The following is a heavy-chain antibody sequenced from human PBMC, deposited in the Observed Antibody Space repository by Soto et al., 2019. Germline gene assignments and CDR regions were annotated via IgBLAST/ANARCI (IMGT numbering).Heavy chain of an antibody. D-gene: IGHD3-3*01. V-gene: IGHV1-69*06. CDR2: IIPIFGTA. CDR3: ARTLDYFEGYYYYYYGMDV. J-gene: IGHJ6*02. Sequence: GASVKVSCKASGGTFSSYAISWVRQAPGQGLEWMGGIIPIFGTANYAQKFQGRVTITADKSTSTAYMELSSLRSEDTAVYYCARTLDYFEGYYYYYYGMDVWGQGTTVTVSS. CDR1: GGTFSSYA.